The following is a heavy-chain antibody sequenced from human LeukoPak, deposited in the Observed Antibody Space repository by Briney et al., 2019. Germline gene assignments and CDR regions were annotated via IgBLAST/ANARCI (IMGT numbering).Heavy chain of an antibody. V-gene: IGHV3-48*03. CDR3: AAGTYDTNGYVFDY. J-gene: IGHJ4*02. CDR1: GFTFSSRE. CDR2: VSRGGATI. Sequence: PGGSLRLSCAASGFTFSSREMNWVRQAPGKGLEWVSYVSRGGATIYYADSVKGRFTISRDNAKNSLYLQMNSLRAEDTAIYYCAAGTYDTNGYVFDYWGQGTLVTVSS. D-gene: IGHD3-3*01.